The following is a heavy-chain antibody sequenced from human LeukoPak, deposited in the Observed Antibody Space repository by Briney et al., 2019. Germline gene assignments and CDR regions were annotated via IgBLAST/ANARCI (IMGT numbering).Heavy chain of an antibody. Sequence: ASVKVSCKASGYIFTGYYIHWVQQAPGQGLEWMGWINPKSGDTNYAQKFQGRITMTRDTPISAAYMELSSLTSDDTAVYYCARGYRSSAYISWGQGTLVTVSS. V-gene: IGHV1-2*02. CDR1: GYIFTGYY. CDR2: INPKSGDT. CDR3: ARGYRSSAYIS. J-gene: IGHJ5*02. D-gene: IGHD6-13*01.